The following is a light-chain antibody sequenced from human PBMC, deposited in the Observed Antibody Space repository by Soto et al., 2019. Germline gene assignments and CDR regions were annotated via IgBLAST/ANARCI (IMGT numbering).Light chain of an antibody. CDR1: QSVSSY. CDR2: DAS. V-gene: IGKV3-11*01. Sequence: DILLTQSPSTLSSSPGDRATLSCRASQSVSSYLAWYQQKPGQAPRLLIYDASNRATGIPARFSGSGSGTDFTLTISSLEPEHLEFYYCQHRSNRTPGFPSGPGTKVDIK. J-gene: IGKJ3*01. CDR3: QHRSNRTPGFP.